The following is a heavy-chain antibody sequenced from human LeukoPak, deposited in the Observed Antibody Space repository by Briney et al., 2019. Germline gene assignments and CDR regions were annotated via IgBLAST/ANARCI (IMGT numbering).Heavy chain of an antibody. CDR1: GLSFSSYE. J-gene: IGHJ6*02. CDR2: ISSSGSTI. Sequence: GGSLRLSCAASGLSFSSYEMNWVRQAPGKGLEWVSYISSSGSTIYYADSVKGRLTISRDNAKNSLFLQMDSLRAEDTAVYYCSSSSQVDVWGQGTTVTVSS. CDR3: SSSSQVDV. V-gene: IGHV3-48*03.